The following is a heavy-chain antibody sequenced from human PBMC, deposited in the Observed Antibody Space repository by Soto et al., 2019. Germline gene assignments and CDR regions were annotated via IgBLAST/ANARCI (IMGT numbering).Heavy chain of an antibody. Sequence: ASVKVSCKASGYTFTSYGISWVRQAPGQGLEWMGWISAYNGNTNYAQKLQGRVTMTTDTSTSTAYMELRSLRSDDTAVHYCARGMDTAMVRAYYYYYGMDVWGQGTTVTVSS. V-gene: IGHV1-18*01. D-gene: IGHD5-18*01. J-gene: IGHJ6*02. CDR3: ARGMDTAMVRAYYYYYGMDV. CDR1: GYTFTSYG. CDR2: ISAYNGNT.